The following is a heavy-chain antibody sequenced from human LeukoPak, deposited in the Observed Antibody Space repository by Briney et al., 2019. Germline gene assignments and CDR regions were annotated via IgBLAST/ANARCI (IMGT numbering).Heavy chain of an antibody. Sequence: PSETLSLTCAVSGGSISSSNWWSWVRQPPGKGLEWIGEIYHSGSTNYNPSLKSRVTISVDKSKNQFSLKLSSVTAADTAVYYCARRRSGDPPVDWYFDLWGRGTLVTVSS. CDR2: IYHSGST. V-gene: IGHV4-4*02. J-gene: IGHJ2*01. CDR3: ARRRSGDPPVDWYFDL. CDR1: GGSISSSNW. D-gene: IGHD1-26*01.